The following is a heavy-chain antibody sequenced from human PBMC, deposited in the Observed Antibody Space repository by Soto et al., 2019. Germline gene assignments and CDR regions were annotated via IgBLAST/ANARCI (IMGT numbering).Heavy chain of an antibody. J-gene: IGHJ5*02. D-gene: IGHD2-15*01. CDR3: ARGYCGGGMCYSTGFDP. CDR1: GYTFTGYA. Sequence: ASVKVSCKASGYTFTGYAMHWVRQAPGQRLEWMGWINAGNGNTKYSQKFQGRVTITRDTSASTAYMELSSLRSDDTAVYYCARGYCGGGMCYSTGFDPWGEGTLVTVSS. CDR2: INAGNGNT. V-gene: IGHV1-3*01.